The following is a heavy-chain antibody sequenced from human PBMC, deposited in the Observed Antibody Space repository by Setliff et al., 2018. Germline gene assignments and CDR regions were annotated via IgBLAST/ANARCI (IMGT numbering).Heavy chain of an antibody. CDR2: IKEDGSER. CDR1: GFTFSSYW. CDR3: ARVPPRDQAFDY. V-gene: IGHV3-7*01. J-gene: IGHJ4*02. D-gene: IGHD2-21*02. Sequence: PGGSLRLSCAASGFTFSSYWMSWVRQAPGKGLEWVANIKEDGSERYYVDSVKGRFTMSRDNAKNSLYLQMNSLRAEDTAVYYCARVPPRDQAFDYWGQGTLVTVSS.